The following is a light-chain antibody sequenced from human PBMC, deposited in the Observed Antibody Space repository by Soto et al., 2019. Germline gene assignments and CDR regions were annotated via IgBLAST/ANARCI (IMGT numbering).Light chain of an antibody. Sequence: QLVLTQPPSASGTPGQRVTISCSGGTSNIGSNTVSWYQQLPGTAPKLLIYSNNQRPSGVPDRFSGSKSGASSSLAISGLQSEDEADYYCAAWDDSLNNVVFGGGTKLTVL. V-gene: IGLV1-44*01. J-gene: IGLJ2*01. CDR1: TSNIGSNT. CDR3: AAWDDSLNNVV. CDR2: SNN.